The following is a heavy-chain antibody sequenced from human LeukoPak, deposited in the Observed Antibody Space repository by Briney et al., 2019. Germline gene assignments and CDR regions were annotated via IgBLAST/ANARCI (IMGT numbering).Heavy chain of an antibody. CDR3: AGGVYSGSLDY. CDR1: GFTFSSYA. D-gene: IGHD2-8*01. J-gene: IGHJ4*02. Sequence: GGSLRLSCAASGFTFSSYAMSWVRQAPGKGLEWVSVISGSGGSTYYADPVKGRFTISRDNSKNTLYLQMNSLRAEDTAVYYCAGGVYSGSLDYWGQGTLVTVSS. CDR2: ISGSGGST. V-gene: IGHV3-23*01.